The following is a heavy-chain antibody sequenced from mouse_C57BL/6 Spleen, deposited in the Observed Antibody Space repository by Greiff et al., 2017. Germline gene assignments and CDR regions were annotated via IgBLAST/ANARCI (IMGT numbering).Heavy chain of an antibody. CDR3: ARNYGSSYDDMEY. D-gene: IGHD1-1*01. CDR1: GYAFSSSW. Sequence: QVQLQQSGPELVKPGASVKISCKASGYAFSSSWMNWVKQRPGKGLEWIGRIYPGDGDTNYNGKFKGKATLTADKSSSTAYMQLSSLTSEDSAVYFCARNYGSSYDDMEYWGQGTSVTVSS. J-gene: IGHJ4*01. V-gene: IGHV1-82*01. CDR2: IYPGDGDT.